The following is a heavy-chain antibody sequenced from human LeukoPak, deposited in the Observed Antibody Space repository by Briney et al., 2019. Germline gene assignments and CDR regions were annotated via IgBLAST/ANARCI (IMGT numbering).Heavy chain of an antibody. Sequence: SETLSLTCTVSGGSISTYYWSWIRQPAGKGLEWIGRVHGSGNTKYNPLFMSRVTMSVDTSKNQFSLKLSFMTAADTAVYYCARVGSGYDYFDYWGQGNLVTVSS. CDR2: VHGSGNT. J-gene: IGHJ4*02. V-gene: IGHV4-4*07. D-gene: IGHD5-12*01. CDR3: ARVGSGYDYFDY. CDR1: GGSISTYY.